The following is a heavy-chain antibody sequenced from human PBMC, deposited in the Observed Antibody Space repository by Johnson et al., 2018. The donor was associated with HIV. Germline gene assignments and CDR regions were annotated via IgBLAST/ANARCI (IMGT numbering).Heavy chain of an antibody. CDR3: ARDPGYSAFDI. J-gene: IGHJ3*02. Sequence: VQLVESGGGLVQPGGSLRLSCAASGFTVSSNYMSWVRQAPGKGLEWVSVIYGGGSTYDADSVKGRFTISRDNSKNTLYLQMDSLRVEDTAVYYCARDPGYSAFDIWGQGTTVTVSS. CDR2: IYGGGST. V-gene: IGHV3-66*01. D-gene: IGHD6-13*01. CDR1: GFTVSSNY.